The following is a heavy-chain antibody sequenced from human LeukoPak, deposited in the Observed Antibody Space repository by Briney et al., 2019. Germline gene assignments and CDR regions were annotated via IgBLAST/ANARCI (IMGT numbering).Heavy chain of an antibody. D-gene: IGHD2-15*01. J-gene: IGHJ4*02. CDR2: IYYTGTT. Sequence: SETLSLTCTVSGGSISSYYWSWSRQPPGKGLEWIGYIYYTGTTNYNPSLKSRVTISVDTSKNQFSLKLSSVTAADTAVYYCARGGWRLDYWGQGTLVTVSS. CDR1: GGSISSYY. V-gene: IGHV4-59*01. CDR3: ARGGWRLDY.